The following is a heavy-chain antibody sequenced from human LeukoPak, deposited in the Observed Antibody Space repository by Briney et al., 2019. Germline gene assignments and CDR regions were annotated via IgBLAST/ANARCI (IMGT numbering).Heavy chain of an antibody. J-gene: IGHJ6*03. CDR1: GGSFSGYY. D-gene: IGHD3-3*01. V-gene: IGHV4-34*01. Sequence: PSETLSLTCAVYGGSFSGYYWSWIRQPPGKGLEWIGEINHSGSTNYNPSLKSRVTISIDTSKNQFSLKLSSVTAADTAVYYCARGLRFLEWLSDYYYYMDVWGKGTTVTVSS. CDR2: INHSGST. CDR3: ARGLRFLEWLSDYYYYMDV.